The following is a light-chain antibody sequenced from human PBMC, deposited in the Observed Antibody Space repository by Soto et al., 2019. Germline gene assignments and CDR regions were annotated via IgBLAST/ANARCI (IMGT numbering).Light chain of an antibody. Sequence: DIVMTQSPDSLAVSLGERATINCRSMQTSFYCSNRKYYLACYQQKPGKPPRVLIYWASTRESGVPDRFSGSGSGSDFTLTISNLQAEDVAVYYCQQYYTSPWTFGQGTKVEIK. CDR2: WAS. CDR1: QTSFYCSNRKYY. V-gene: IGKV4-1*01. CDR3: QQYYTSPWT. J-gene: IGKJ1*01.